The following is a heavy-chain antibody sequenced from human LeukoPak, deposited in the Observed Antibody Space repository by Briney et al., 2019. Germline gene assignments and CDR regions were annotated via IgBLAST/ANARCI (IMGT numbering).Heavy chain of an antibody. CDR2: INWNGGST. D-gene: IGHD3-22*01. CDR1: GFTFDDYG. CDR3: ARISYYYDSSSYYFPY. V-gene: IGHV3-20*04. J-gene: IGHJ4*02. Sequence: GGSLRLSCAASGFTFDDYGMSWVRQAPGKGLEWVSGINWNGGSTGYADSVKGRFTISRDNAKNSLYLQMNSLRAEDTALYYCARISYYYDSSSYYFPYWGQGTLVTVSS.